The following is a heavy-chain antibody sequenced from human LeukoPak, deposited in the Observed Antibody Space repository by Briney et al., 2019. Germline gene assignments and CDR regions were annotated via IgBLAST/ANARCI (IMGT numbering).Heavy chain of an antibody. CDR3: ARSDYYDY. V-gene: IGHV3-53*01. J-gene: IGHJ4*02. Sequence: PGGSLRLSCAASGLTVYNNYMSWVRQAPGKGLEWVSVIYSGGTTYYADSVKGRFTISRDNSKNTLYLQMNSLRAEDTAVYYCARSDYYDYWGQGTLVTVSS. CDR2: IYSGGTT. CDR1: GLTVYNNY.